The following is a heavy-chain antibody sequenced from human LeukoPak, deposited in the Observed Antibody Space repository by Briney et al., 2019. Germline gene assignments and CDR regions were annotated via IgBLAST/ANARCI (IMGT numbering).Heavy chain of an antibody. D-gene: IGHD3-16*01. J-gene: IGHJ4*02. CDR2: ISYDGKKQ. Sequence: GRSLRLSCTASGFTFSSYAMHWVRQAPGKGLEWVSIISYDGKKQFYADSVRGRFNISRDNSMATVFLQMDTLRHEDTAVYFCVRARKLRLDFWGQGALVIVSS. CDR3: VRARKLRLDF. CDR1: GFTFSSYA. V-gene: IGHV3-30*04.